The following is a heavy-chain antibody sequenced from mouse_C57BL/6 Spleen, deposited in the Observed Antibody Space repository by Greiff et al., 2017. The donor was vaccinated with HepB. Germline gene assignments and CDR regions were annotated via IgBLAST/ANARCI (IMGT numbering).Heavy chain of an antibody. CDR3: ARGGYYGSSYLWYFDV. D-gene: IGHD1-1*01. V-gene: IGHV1-9*01. CDR1: GYTFTGYW. Sequence: VQGVESGAELMKPGASVKLSCKATGYTFTGYWIEWVKQRPGHGLEWIGEILPGSGSTNYNEKFKGKATFTADTSSNTAYMQLSSLTTEDSAIYYCARGGYYGSSYLWYFDVWGTGTTVTVSS. J-gene: IGHJ1*03. CDR2: ILPGSGST.